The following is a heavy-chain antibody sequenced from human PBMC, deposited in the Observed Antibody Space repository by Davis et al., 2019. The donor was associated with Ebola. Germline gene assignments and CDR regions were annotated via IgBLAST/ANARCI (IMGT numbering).Heavy chain of an antibody. CDR3: TSTSAAARDY. CDR2: IRSKANSYAT. V-gene: IGHV3-73*01. D-gene: IGHD6-13*01. Sequence: GESLKISCAASGFTFSGSAMHWVRQASGKGLEWVGRIRSKANSYATAYAASVKGRFTISRDDSKNTAYLQMNSLKTEDTAVYYCTSTSAAARDYWGQGTLVTVSS. J-gene: IGHJ4*02. CDR1: GFTFSGSA.